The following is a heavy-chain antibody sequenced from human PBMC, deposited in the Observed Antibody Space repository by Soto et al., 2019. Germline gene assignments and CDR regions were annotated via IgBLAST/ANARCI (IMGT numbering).Heavy chain of an antibody. J-gene: IGHJ6*02. CDR1: GFTFSSYA. V-gene: IGHV3-23*01. Sequence: GGSLRLSCAASGFTFSSYAMSWVRQAPGKGLEWVSAISGSGDSTYYADSVKGRFTISRDNSKNTLYLQMNSLRAEDTAVYYCARSPYYGPSYYYGMDVWGQGTTVTVSS. CDR2: ISGSGDST. D-gene: IGHD3-10*01. CDR3: ARSPYYGPSYYYGMDV.